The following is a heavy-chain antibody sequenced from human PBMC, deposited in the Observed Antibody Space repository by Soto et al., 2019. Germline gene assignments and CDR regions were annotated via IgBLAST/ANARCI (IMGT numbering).Heavy chain of an antibody. Sequence: SVKVSCKASGFTFTSSAVQWVRQARGQRHEWIGWIVVGSGNTNYAQKFQERVTITRDMSTSTAYMELSSLRSEDTAVYYCAAEDIVVVPAAMSRGYYYYGMDVWGQGTTVTVS. CDR1: GFTFTSSA. J-gene: IGHJ6*02. V-gene: IGHV1-58*01. CDR2: IVVGSGNT. CDR3: AAEDIVVVPAAMSRGYYYYGMDV. D-gene: IGHD2-2*01.